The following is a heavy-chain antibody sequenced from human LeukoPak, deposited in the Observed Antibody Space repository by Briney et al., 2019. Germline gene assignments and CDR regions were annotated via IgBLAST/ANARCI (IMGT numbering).Heavy chain of an antibody. D-gene: IGHD4-17*01. J-gene: IGHJ3*02. CDR1: GFTFSSYS. CDR3: ARCYGDYAYAFDI. V-gene: IGHV3-66*02. CDR2: IYSGGST. Sequence: PVGSLRLSCAASGFTFSSYSMNWVRQAPGKGLEWVSVIYSGGSTYYADSVKGRFTISRDSSKNTLYLQMNSLRAENTAVYYCARCYGDYAYAFDIWGQGTMVTVSS.